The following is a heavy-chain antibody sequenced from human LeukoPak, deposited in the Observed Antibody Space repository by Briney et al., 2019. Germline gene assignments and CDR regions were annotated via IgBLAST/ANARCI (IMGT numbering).Heavy chain of an antibody. CDR3: ARGGYSSNYYYYYMDV. CDR2: ISGYNGNT. V-gene: IGHV1-18*01. CDR1: GYTFTSYH. Sequence: AASVKVSCKASGYTFTSYHITWVRQAPGQGLEWMGWISGYNGNTNYAQKFQGRVTMTRDTSISTAYMELSRLRSDDTAVYYCARGGYSSNYYYYYMDVWGKGTTVTVSS. D-gene: IGHD6-13*01. J-gene: IGHJ6*03.